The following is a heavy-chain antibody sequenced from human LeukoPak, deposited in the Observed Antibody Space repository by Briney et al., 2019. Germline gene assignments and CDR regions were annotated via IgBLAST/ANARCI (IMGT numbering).Heavy chain of an antibody. CDR1: GFTFEDFA. V-gene: IGHV3-9*01. CDR3: TKDLGSGSHPDFYYGMDV. J-gene: IGHJ6*02. D-gene: IGHD3-10*01. CDR2: ISWDSRDV. Sequence: PGGSLRLSCEASGFTFEDFAMHWVRQVPGKGPEWVSGISWDSRDVEYADSVKGRLTTSRDNAKSSLFLQMDSLRPEDTALYFCTKDLGSGSHPDFYYGMDVWGQGTAVTVSS.